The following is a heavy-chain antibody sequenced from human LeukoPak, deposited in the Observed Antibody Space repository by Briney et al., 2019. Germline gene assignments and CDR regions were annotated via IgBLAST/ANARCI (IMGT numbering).Heavy chain of an antibody. V-gene: IGHV3-30*18. CDR3: ANPLIAAAGTGY. Sequence: GGSLRLSCAASGFTFSSYGMHWVRQAPGKGLEWVAVISYDGSNKYYADSVKGRFTISRDNSKNTLYLQVNSLRAEDTAVYYCANPLIAAAGTGYWGQGTLVTVSS. CDR2: ISYDGSNK. D-gene: IGHD6-13*01. CDR1: GFTFSSYG. J-gene: IGHJ4*02.